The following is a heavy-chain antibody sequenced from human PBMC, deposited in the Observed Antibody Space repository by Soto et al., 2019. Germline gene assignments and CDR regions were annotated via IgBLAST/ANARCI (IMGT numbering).Heavy chain of an antibody. CDR1: GGSISSSSYY. CDR3: ARHLAVAGQTGLFDY. CDR2: IYYTGST. Sequence: SESLSLTCTVSGGSISSSSYYWGWIRQPPGKGLEWIGTIYYTGSTYNNPSIKSRVFISVDTSKNQFSLKLSSVTAAETSVYYCARHLAVAGQTGLFDYWGQGALVTVSS. D-gene: IGHD6-19*01. J-gene: IGHJ4*02. V-gene: IGHV4-39*01.